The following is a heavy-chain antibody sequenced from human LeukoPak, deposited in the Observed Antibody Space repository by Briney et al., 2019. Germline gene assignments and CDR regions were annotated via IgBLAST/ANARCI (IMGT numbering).Heavy chain of an antibody. J-gene: IGHJ6*03. CDR1: GYSISSGYY. CDR3: ARAPAHTIFGVNYYYYYMDV. V-gene: IGHV4-38-2*02. CDR2: IYHSGST. D-gene: IGHD3-3*01. Sequence: SETLSLTCTVSGYSISSGYYWGWIRQPPGKGLEWIGSIYHSGSTYYNPSLKSRVTISVDTSKNQFSLKLSSVTAADTAVYYCARAPAHTIFGVNYYYYYMDVWGKGTTVTVSS.